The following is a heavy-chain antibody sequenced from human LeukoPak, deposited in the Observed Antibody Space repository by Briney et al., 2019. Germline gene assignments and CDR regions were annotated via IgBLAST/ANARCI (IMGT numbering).Heavy chain of an antibody. J-gene: IGHJ6*03. CDR1: GFTLTTYS. CDR3: ARRDGYYMDV. V-gene: IGHV3-21*05. D-gene: IGHD2-21*02. Sequence: PGGSLRLSCAASGFTLTTYSMNWVRQDPGKGLEWVSYIGYSGRDMYYADCVRGRFTISRDNAKNVLYLQMNSLGVEDTSVYYCARRDGYYMDVWGKGTTVTVSS. CDR2: IGYSGRDM.